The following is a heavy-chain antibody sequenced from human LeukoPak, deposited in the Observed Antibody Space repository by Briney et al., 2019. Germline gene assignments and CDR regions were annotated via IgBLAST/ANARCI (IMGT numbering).Heavy chain of an antibody. V-gene: IGHV3-9*01. CDR1: GFTFDDYT. CDR3: AKDYSSGYYDILTGYPFDY. Sequence: GGSLRLPCAASGFTFDDYTMHWVRQAPGKGLEWVSGISWNSGSIGYADSVKGRFTISRDNAKNSLYQQMNSLRAEDTALYYCAKDYSSGYYDILTGYPFDYWGQGTLVTVSS. J-gene: IGHJ4*02. CDR2: ISWNSGSI. D-gene: IGHD3-9*01.